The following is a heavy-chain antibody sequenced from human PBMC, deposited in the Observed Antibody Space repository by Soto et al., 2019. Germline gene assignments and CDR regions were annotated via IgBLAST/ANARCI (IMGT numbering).Heavy chain of an antibody. D-gene: IGHD3-10*01. V-gene: IGHV2-5*02. CDR1: GFSLSTSGEG. Sequence: ITLTESGPTLVKPTQTLTLTCTFSGFSLSTSGEGVGWIRQPPGKALEWLALIYWDDDKRYSPSLKSRLTITNDTSKNQVVLTMTNMDPVDTATYYCAHRRQFDNFDYWGQGTLVTVSS. CDR2: IYWDDDK. CDR3: AHRRQFDNFDY. J-gene: IGHJ4*02.